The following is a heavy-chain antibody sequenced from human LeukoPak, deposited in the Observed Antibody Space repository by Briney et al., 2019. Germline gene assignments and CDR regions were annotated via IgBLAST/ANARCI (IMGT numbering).Heavy chain of an antibody. CDR2: INPNSGGT. J-gene: IGHJ4*02. V-gene: IGHV1-2*02. CDR1: GYTFTSYY. D-gene: IGHD6-6*01. Sequence: ASVKVSCKASGYTFTSYYMHWVRQAPGQGLEWMGWINPNSGGTNYAQKFQGRVTMTRDTSISTAYMEPSRLRSDDAAVYYCARPNYRSIAARPGFDYWGQGTLVTVSS. CDR3: ARPNYRSIAARPGFDY.